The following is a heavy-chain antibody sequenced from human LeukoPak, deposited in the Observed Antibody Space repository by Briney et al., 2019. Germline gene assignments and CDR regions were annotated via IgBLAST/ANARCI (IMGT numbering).Heavy chain of an antibody. V-gene: IGHV3-74*01. J-gene: IGHJ6*02. CDR1: GFTFSSYW. D-gene: IGHD6-19*01. CDR2: INSDGSST. CDR3: AREGIAVAGIWGPPSVSHYGMDV. Sequence: GGSLRLSCAASGFTFSSYWMHWVRQAPGKGLVWVSRINSDGSSTSYADSVKGRFTISRDNAKNTLYLQMNSLRAEDTAVYYCAREGIAVAGIWGPPSVSHYGMDVWGQGTTVTVSS.